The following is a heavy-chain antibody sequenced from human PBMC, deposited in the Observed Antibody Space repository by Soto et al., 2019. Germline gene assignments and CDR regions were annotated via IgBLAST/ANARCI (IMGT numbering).Heavy chain of an antibody. CDR2: VYPCDSHT. V-gene: IGHV5-51*01. CDR3: ARLYYYGSGSYYNPHFFDY. CDR1: GYIFTNYW. D-gene: IGHD3-10*01. Sequence: GESLKISCKASGYIFTNYWIGWVRQMPGKGLEWVAMVYPCDSHTRYSPSFQGQVTISADKSIGTAYLQWGSLKASDTAIYYCARLYYYGSGSYYNPHFFDYWGQGALVTVSS. J-gene: IGHJ4*02.